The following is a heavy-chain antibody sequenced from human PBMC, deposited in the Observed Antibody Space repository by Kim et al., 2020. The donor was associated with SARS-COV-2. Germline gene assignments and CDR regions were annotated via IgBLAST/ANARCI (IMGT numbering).Heavy chain of an antibody. V-gene: IGHV4-34*01. CDR3: ARDRKGYCSGGSCYKRAF. CDR2: INHSGST. CDR1: GGSFSGYY. J-gene: IGHJ3*01. D-gene: IGHD2-15*01. Sequence: SETLSLTCAVYGGSFSGYYWSWIRQPPGKGLEWIGEINHSGSTNYNPSLKSRVTISVDTSKNQFSLKLSSVTAADTAVYYCARDRKGYCSGGSCYKRAF.